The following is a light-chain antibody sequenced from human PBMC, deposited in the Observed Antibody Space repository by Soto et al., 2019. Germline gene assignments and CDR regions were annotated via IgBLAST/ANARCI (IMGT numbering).Light chain of an antibody. CDR2: GAS. V-gene: IGKV3-20*01. Sequence: EIVLTQSPGTLSLSPGERAILSCRASQTVTSGYLAWYQQRPGQAPRLLIFGASNRATDIPDRFSGSGSGTDFTLTISGLEPEDFAVFYCQQYAMSPYTFGQGTNLEI. CDR3: QQYAMSPYT. CDR1: QTVTSGY. J-gene: IGKJ2*01.